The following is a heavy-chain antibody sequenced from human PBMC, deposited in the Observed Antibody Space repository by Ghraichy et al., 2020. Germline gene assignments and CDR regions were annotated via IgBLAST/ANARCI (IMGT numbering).Heavy chain of an antibody. D-gene: IGHD6-6*01. CDR3: SRGSKDARPDGYYYGLDV. CDR2: TRNKAKSYTT. Sequence: GGSLRLSCAASGFTFSDHYMDWVRQAPGKGLEWVGRTRNKAKSYTTEYAASVKGRFTISRDDSKNSLYLQMNSLRTEDTAIYYCSRGSKDARPDGYYYGLDVWGQGTTVAVSS. J-gene: IGHJ6*02. V-gene: IGHV3-72*01. CDR1: GFTFSDHY.